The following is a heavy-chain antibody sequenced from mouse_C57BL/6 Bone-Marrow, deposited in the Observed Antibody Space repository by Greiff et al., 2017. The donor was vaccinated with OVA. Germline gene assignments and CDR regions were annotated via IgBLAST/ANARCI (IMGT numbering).Heavy chain of an antibody. J-gene: IGHJ4*01. CDR1: GFTFSSYA. CDR3: ARKDSSYAMDY. CDR2: ISDGGSYT. V-gene: IGHV5-4*03. Sequence: EVKVVESGGGLVKPGGSLKLSCAASGFTFSSYAMSWVRQTPEKRLEWVATISDGGSYTYYPDNVKGRFTISRDNAKNNLYLQMSHLKSEDTAMYYCARKDSSYAMDYWGQGTSVTVSS. D-gene: IGHD1-1*01.